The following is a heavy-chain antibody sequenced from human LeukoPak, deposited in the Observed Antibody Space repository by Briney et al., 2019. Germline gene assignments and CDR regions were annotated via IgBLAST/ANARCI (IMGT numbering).Heavy chain of an antibody. J-gene: IGHJ3*02. V-gene: IGHV3-30*03. CDR1: GFTFSSYG. D-gene: IGHD5-24*01. CDR2: ISYDGFNK. Sequence: GGSLRLSCAASGFTFSSYGMHWVRQAPGQGLEWVAVISYDGFNKYYRDSVKGRFTISRDNSKNTLYLQMDSLRAEDTALYYCARQRDGYNDAFDIWGQGTMVTVSS. CDR3: ARQRDGYNDAFDI.